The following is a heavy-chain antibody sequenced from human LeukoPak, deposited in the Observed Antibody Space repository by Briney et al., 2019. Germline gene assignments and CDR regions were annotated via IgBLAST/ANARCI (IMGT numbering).Heavy chain of an antibody. V-gene: IGHV3-21*01. J-gene: IGHJ4*02. CDR3: ARDPVYYYGSGSHCDF. Sequence: GGSLRLSCAASGFTFSSYAMSWVRQAPGKGLEWVSCISSSSNYIYYADSVRGRFTISRDNAKNSLYLQMNSLRAEDTAVYYCARDPVYYYGSGSHCDFWGQGTLVTVSS. CDR1: GFTFSSYA. CDR2: ISSSSNYI. D-gene: IGHD3-10*01.